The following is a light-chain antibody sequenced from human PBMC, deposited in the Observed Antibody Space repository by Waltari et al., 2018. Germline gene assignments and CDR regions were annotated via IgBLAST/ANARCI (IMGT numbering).Light chain of an antibody. CDR1: QSVSRT. J-gene: IGKJ1*01. V-gene: IGKV3-20*01. CDR2: DAS. CDR3: QKYGSLPAT. Sequence: EVVLTQSPGTLSLSPGERATLSCRASQSVSRTLAWYQQKPGQAPRLLIYDASSRATGSTDRFSGGGSGTDFSLTISRLEPEDFAVYYCQKYGSLPATFGQGTKVEIK.